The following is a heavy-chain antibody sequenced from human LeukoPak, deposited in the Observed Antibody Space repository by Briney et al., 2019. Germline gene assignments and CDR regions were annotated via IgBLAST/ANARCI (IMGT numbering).Heavy chain of an antibody. CDR1: GGSISSYY. CDR3: ARRRDGSGYNWFDP. CDR2: IYYSGST. V-gene: IGHV4-59*08. Sequence: SETLSLTCTVSGGSISSYYWSWIRQPPGKGLEWIGYIYYSGSTNYNPSLKSRVTISVDTSKNQFSLKLSSVTAADTAVYYCARRRDGSGYNWFDPWGQGTLVTVSS. D-gene: IGHD3-10*01. J-gene: IGHJ5*02.